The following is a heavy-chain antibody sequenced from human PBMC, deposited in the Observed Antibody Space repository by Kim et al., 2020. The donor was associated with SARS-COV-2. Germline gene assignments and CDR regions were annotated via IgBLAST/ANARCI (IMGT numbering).Heavy chain of an antibody. D-gene: IGHD6-13*01. J-gene: IGHJ4*02. CDR3: ARAGIAAAGPAYYFDY. V-gene: IGHV3-30*07. Sequence: VKGRFTISRDNSKNTLYLQMNSLRAEDTAVYYCARAGIAAAGPAYYFDYWGQGTLVTVSS.